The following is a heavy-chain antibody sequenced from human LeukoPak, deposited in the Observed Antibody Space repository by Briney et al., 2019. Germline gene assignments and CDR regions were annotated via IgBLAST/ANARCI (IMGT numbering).Heavy chain of an antibody. V-gene: IGHV3-53*01. D-gene: IGHD6-19*01. Sequence: GGSLRLSCAASGFTVSSNYMSWVRQAPGKGLEWVSVIYSGGSTYYADSVKGRFTISRDNSKNTLYLQMNSLRAEDTAVYYCAKDLGSSGWYGGGYFDYWGQGTLVTVSS. CDR2: IYSGGST. J-gene: IGHJ4*02. CDR3: AKDLGSSGWYGGGYFDY. CDR1: GFTVSSNY.